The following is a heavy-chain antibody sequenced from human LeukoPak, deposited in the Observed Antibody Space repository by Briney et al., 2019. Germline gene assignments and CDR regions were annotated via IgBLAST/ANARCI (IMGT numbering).Heavy chain of an antibody. V-gene: IGHV3-7*01. Sequence: GGSLRLSCAASGFTFSSYSMNWVRQAPGKGLEWVANIKQDGSEKYYVDSVKGRFTISRDNAKNSLYLQMNSLRAEDTAVYYCARGPYYGSGNYMDVWGKGTTVTVSS. CDR3: ARGPYYGSGNYMDV. D-gene: IGHD3-10*01. CDR1: GFTFSSYS. CDR2: IKQDGSEK. J-gene: IGHJ6*03.